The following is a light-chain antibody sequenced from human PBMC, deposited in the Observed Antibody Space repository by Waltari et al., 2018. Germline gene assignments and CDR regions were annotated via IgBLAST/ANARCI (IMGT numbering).Light chain of an antibody. Sequence: QSALTQPRSVSGSPGQSVTISCTGTSRDVGGNHYVPWFQQHPGKVPKLLIYDVSERPSDVPDRFSGSKSANTASLTISGRQTEDEADYYCCSFAGSYTFVFGTGTRVTVL. CDR1: SRDVGGNHY. CDR3: CSFAGSYTFV. CDR2: DVS. J-gene: IGLJ1*01. V-gene: IGLV2-11*01.